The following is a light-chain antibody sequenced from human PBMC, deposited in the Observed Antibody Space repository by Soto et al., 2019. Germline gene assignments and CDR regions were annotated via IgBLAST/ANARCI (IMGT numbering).Light chain of an antibody. V-gene: IGKV3-11*01. Sequence: EVVLTQSPATLSLSPGERATLSYRASENVRTFVDWYQQKPGQAPRLLIHGASNRATGIPARFSGSGSGTDFTLTISNLEPEDFAVYYCQQHSHWPPWTFGQGTKVDIK. CDR1: ENVRTF. CDR3: QQHSHWPPWT. J-gene: IGKJ1*01. CDR2: GAS.